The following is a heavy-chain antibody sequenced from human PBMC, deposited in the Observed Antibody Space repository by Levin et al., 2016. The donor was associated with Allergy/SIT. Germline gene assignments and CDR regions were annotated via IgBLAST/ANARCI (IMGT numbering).Heavy chain of an antibody. CDR2: ISGSGGST. V-gene: IGHV3-23*01. J-gene: IGHJ4*02. CDR3: AKALGGDEDY. CDR1: GFTFSSYA. Sequence: GESLKISCAASGFTFSSYAMSWVRQAPGKGLEWVSAISGSGGSTYYADSVKGRFTISRDNSKNTLYLQMNSLRAEDTAVYYCAKALGGDEDYWGQGTLVTVSS. D-gene: IGHD4-17*01.